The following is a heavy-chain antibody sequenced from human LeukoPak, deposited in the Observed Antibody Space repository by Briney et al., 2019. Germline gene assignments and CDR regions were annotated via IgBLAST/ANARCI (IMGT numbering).Heavy chain of an antibody. D-gene: IGHD4-17*01. CDR3: AKRPSDYGDYVTYFDY. V-gene: IGHV3-30*18. CDR2: ISDDGRNK. J-gene: IGHJ4*02. Sequence: GGSLRLSCAASGFSFISYGMHWVRQAPGKGLEGVGVISDDGRNKKYADSVKGRFTISRDNSKDTLYLQMNSLRDEDTAVYYCAKRPSDYGDYVTYFDYWGQGTLVTVSS. CDR1: GFSFISYG.